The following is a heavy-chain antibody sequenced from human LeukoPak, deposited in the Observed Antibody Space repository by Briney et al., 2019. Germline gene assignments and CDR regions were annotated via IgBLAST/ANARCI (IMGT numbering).Heavy chain of an antibody. Sequence: PSETLSLTCAVYGGSFSGYYWSWIRQPPGKGLEWIGEINHSGSTNYNPSLKSRVTISVDTSKNQFSLKLSSVTAADTAVYYCARSSVAFPRLFDYWGQGTLVTVSS. J-gene: IGHJ4*02. V-gene: IGHV4-34*01. CDR1: GGSFSGYY. CDR2: INHSGST. CDR3: ARSSVAFPRLFDY. D-gene: IGHD6-19*01.